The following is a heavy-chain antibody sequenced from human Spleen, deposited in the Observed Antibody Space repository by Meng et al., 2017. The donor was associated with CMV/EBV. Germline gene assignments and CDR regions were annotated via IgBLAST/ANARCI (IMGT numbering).Heavy chain of an antibody. J-gene: IGHJ5*02. D-gene: IGHD3-10*01. CDR1: GFTFSSYS. CDR2: ISSSSSYI. Sequence: GGSLRLSCAASGFTFSSYSMNWVRQAPGKGLEWVSSISSSSSYIYYADSVKGRFTISRDNSKNTLYLQMNSLRAEDTAVYYCARGPPMRGVGWFDPWGQGTLVTVSS. V-gene: IGHV3-21*01. CDR3: ARGPPMRGVGWFDP.